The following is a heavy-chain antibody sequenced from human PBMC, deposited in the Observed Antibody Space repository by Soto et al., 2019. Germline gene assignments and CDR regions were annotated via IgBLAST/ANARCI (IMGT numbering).Heavy chain of an antibody. D-gene: IGHD3-3*01. CDR2: ISAYNGNT. CDR1: GYTFTSYG. Sequence: ASVKVSYKASGYTFTSYGISWVRQAPGQGLERMRWISAYNGNTNYAQKLQGRVTMTTDTSTSTAYMELRSLRSDDKAVYYCVRESSYYDFWSGYSTHNWFDPWGQGTLVTVS. J-gene: IGHJ5*02. V-gene: IGHV1-18*01. CDR3: VRESSYYDFWSGYSTHNWFDP.